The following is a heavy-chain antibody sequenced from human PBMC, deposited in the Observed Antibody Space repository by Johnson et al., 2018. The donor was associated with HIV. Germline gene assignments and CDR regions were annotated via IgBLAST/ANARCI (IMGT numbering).Heavy chain of an antibody. D-gene: IGHD6-13*01. CDR1: GFTFSSYG. CDR3: ARGKGAAVGLDAFDI. J-gene: IGHJ3*02. V-gene: IGHV3-33*05. Sequence: VQPGGSLRLSCAASGFTFSSYGMHWVRQAPGKGLEWVAFISYDGSSKFYADSMKGRFTISRDNARNSLYLQMNSLRAEDTALYYWARGKGAAVGLDAFDIWGQGTMVTVSS. CDR2: ISYDGSSK.